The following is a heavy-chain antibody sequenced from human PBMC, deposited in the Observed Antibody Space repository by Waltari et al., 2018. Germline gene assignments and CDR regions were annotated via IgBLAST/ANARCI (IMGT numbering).Heavy chain of an antibody. CDR1: GFIFDDYG. CDR2: INWNSGTL. V-gene: IGHV3-9*01. J-gene: IGHJ4*02. CDR3: TKDMDGATAMAPRLDF. D-gene: IGHD5-18*01. Sequence: VHLVESGGGLVRPGRSLRLSCAASGFIFDDYGMDWVRQAPGKGLEGVAGINWNSGTLHYAYSVKGRFTISRDNAENSLYLQMNSLTTEDTAVYYCTKDMDGATAMAPRLDFWGQGTLVTVSS.